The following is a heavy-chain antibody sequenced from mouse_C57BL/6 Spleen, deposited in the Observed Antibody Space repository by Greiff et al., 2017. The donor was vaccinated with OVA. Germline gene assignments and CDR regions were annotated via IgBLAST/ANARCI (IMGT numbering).Heavy chain of an antibody. CDR2: IDPNSGGT. J-gene: IGHJ1*03. CDR1: GYTFTSYW. Sequence: VQLQQPGAELVKPGASVKLSCKASGYTFTSYWMHWVKQRPGRGLEWIGRIDPNSGGTKYNEKFKSKATLTVDKPSSTAYMQLSSLTSEDSAVYYCARGITTVVPYWYFDVWGTGTTVTVSS. D-gene: IGHD1-1*01. V-gene: IGHV1-72*01. CDR3: ARGITTVVPYWYFDV.